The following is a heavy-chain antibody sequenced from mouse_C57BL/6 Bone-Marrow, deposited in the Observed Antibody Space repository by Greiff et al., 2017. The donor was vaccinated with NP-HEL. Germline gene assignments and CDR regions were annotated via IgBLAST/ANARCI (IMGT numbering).Heavy chain of an antibody. CDR1: GFTFSDYG. Sequence: EVKLVESGGGLVKPGGSLKLSCAASGFTFSDYGMHWVRQAPEKGLEWVAYISSGSSTIYYADTVKGRFTISRDNAKNTLFLQMTSLRSEDTAMYYCARGWLQFAYWGQGTLVTVSA. V-gene: IGHV5-17*01. CDR3: ARGWLQFAY. CDR2: ISSGSSTI. D-gene: IGHD2-3*01. J-gene: IGHJ3*01.